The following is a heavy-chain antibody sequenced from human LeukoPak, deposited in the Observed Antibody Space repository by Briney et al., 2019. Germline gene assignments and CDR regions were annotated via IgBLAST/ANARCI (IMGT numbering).Heavy chain of an antibody. V-gene: IGHV3-30*18. J-gene: IGHJ6*02. CDR3: AKGRVWFGELLFTMDV. CDR2: VSSDATNK. Sequence: GGSLRLSCAASGFTFTNYGMHWVRQAPGKGLEWVAVVSSDATNKYYADSVKGRFTISRENSKNTLYLQMNSLRGEDTAVYYCAKGRVWFGELLFTMDVWGHGTTVTVSS. D-gene: IGHD3-10*01. CDR1: GFTFTNYG.